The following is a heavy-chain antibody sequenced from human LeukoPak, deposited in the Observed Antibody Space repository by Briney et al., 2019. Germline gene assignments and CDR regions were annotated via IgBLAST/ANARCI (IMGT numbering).Heavy chain of an antibody. D-gene: IGHD7-27*01. CDR2: INTNTGNP. CDR1: GYTFTTYA. Sequence: GASVKVSCKASGYTFTTYAMNWVRQAPGQGLEWMGWINTNTGNPTYAQGFTGRFVFSLDTSVSTAYLQISSLKAEDTAMYYCAKDAETGDLDYWGQGTLVTVSS. V-gene: IGHV7-4-1*02. CDR3: AKDAETGDLDY. J-gene: IGHJ4*02.